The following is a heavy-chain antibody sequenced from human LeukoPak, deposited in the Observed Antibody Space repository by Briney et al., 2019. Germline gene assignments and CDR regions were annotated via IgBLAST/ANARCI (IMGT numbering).Heavy chain of an antibody. V-gene: IGHV4-4*07. J-gene: IGHJ4*02. Sequence: SETLSLTCTVSGGSISSYYWSWIRQPAGKGLEWIGRIYTSGSTNYNPSLKSRVTMSVDTSKNQFSLRLSSVTAADTAVYYCARETRNPYYYDSSGYNFDYWGQGTLVTVSS. D-gene: IGHD3-22*01. CDR2: IYTSGST. CDR1: GGSISSYY. CDR3: ARETRNPYYYDSSGYNFDY.